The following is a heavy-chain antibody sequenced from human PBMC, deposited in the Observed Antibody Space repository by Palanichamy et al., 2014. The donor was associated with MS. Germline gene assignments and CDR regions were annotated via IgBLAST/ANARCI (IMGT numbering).Heavy chain of an antibody. Sequence: QVQLVEVWGRRGPAWRSLRLSCAASGFSFSRYGMHWVRQAPGKGLEWVAVIWDDGSNKYCADSVKGRFTISRDNSKNTLYLQMNSLRVEDTAVYYCARGEGSAGYTSGWYDYWGQGTLVTVSS. D-gene: IGHD6-19*01. CDR2: IWDDGSNK. V-gene: IGHV3-33*01. J-gene: IGHJ4*02. CDR3: ARGEGSAGYTSGWYDY. CDR1: GFSFSRYG.